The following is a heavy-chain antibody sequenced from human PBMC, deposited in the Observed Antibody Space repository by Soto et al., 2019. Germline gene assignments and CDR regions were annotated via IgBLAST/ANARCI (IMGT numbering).Heavy chain of an antibody. CDR3: AAMVRGGIRVDFDY. J-gene: IGHJ4*02. V-gene: IGHV1-69*01. CDR1: GGTFSSYA. D-gene: IGHD3-10*01. CDR2: IIPIFGTA. Sequence: QVQLVQSGAEVKKPGSSVKVSCKASGGTFSSYAISWVRQAPGQGLEWMGGIIPIFGTANYAQKFQGRVTITADESTSTAYMELSSLRSEDTAVYYCAAMVRGGIRVDFDYWGQGTLVTVSS.